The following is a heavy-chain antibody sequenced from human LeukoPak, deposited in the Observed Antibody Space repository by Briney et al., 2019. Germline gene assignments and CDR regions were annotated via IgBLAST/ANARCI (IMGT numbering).Heavy chain of an antibody. V-gene: IGHV4-31*01. D-gene: IGHD3-10*01. CDR2: IYYSGSN. J-gene: IGHJ5*02. CDR1: GGSISSGGHY. Sequence: PSETLSLTCIVSGGSISSGGHYWSWIRQHPGKGLEWIGYIYYSGSNYYNPSLESQLTISVDTSKNQFSLNLSSVTAADTAVYYCARRGSGSYDGRFDPWGQGTLVTVSS. CDR3: ARRGSGSYDGRFDP.